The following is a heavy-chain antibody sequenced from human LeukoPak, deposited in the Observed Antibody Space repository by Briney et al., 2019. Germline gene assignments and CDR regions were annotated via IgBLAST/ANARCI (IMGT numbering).Heavy chain of an antibody. D-gene: IGHD4-17*01. CDR1: GFIFRSYS. J-gene: IGHJ4*02. CDR3: ARDYSTVTTFFDY. CDR2: ISGGSTTI. Sequence: GGSLRLSCAASGFIFRSYSMNWVRQAPGKGLEWVSYISGGSTTIYYADSVKGRFTISRDNAKNSLYLQMNSLRAEDTAVYYCARDYSTVTTFFDYWGQGTLVTVSS. V-gene: IGHV3-48*01.